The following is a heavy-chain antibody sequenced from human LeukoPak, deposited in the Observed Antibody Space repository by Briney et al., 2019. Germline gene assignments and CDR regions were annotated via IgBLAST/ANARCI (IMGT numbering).Heavy chain of an antibody. Sequence: KPSETLSLTCTVSGGSISSYYWSWIRQPPGKGLEWIGYIYYSGSTNYNPSLKSRVTISVDTSKNQFSLKLSSVTAADTAVYYCARVPRLRLGESRQWFDPWGQGTLVTVSS. CDR3: ARVPRLRLGESRQWFDP. CDR2: IYYSGST. V-gene: IGHV4-59*01. D-gene: IGHD3-16*01. J-gene: IGHJ5*02. CDR1: GGSISSYY.